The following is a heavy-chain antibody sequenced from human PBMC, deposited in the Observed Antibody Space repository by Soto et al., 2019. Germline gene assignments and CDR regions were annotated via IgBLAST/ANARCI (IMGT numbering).Heavy chain of an antibody. CDR1: GYTLTELS. CDR3: ATRPAPIYWTNGVCYPNKYFQH. V-gene: IGHV1-24*01. J-gene: IGHJ1*01. CDR2: FDPEDGET. D-gene: IGHD2-8*01. Sequence: QVQLVQSGAEVKKPGASVKVSCKVSGYTLTELSMHWVRQAPGKGLEWMGGFDPEDGETIYAQKFQGRVTMTEDTSTDTAYMELSSLRSEDTAVYYCATRPAPIYWTNGVCYPNKYFQHWGQGTLVTVSS.